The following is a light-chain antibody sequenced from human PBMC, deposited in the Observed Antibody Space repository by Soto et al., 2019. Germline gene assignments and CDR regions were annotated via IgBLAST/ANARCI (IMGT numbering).Light chain of an antibody. Sequence: QSVLTQPPSVSGAPGQRVTISCTGSSSNIGAGYNVHWYQQVPGTAPKLLIYGDSNRPSGVPDRFSGSKSDTSASLAITGLQAEDEADYYCQSYDSSLSGWLFGGGTKLTVL. J-gene: IGLJ3*02. CDR2: GDS. CDR1: SSNIGAGYN. V-gene: IGLV1-40*01. CDR3: QSYDSSLSGWL.